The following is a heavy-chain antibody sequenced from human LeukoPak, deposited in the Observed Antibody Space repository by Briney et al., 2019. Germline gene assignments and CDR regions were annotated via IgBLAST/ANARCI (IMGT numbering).Heavy chain of an antibody. Sequence: SETLSLTCSVSGGSISGRRYYWGWIRQPPGRGLEWIGSIHYDGATYYNPSLKSRVTMSVDTSKNQVSLKLRSGTAADTAVYYCASPRVTHYYYGMDVWGQGTTVTVSS. J-gene: IGHJ6*02. CDR1: GGSISGRRYY. CDR3: ASPRVTHYYYGMDV. V-gene: IGHV4-39*01. CDR2: IHYDGAT. D-gene: IGHD3-16*02.